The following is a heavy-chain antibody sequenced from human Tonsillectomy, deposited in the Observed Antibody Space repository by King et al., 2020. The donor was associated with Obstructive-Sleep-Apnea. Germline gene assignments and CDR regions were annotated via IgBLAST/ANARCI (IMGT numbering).Heavy chain of an antibody. Sequence: VQLVESGGGLVKPGGSLRLSCAASGFTFSTYSVNWVRQAPGKGLEWVSSISSVTSYMYYADSVKGRFTISRDNAKNSLYLQMNSLRAEDTGIYYCARFSRSSAWTEPLYYFDYGGQGTLVTVSS. V-gene: IGHV3-21*01. CDR1: GFTFSTYS. J-gene: IGHJ4*02. D-gene: IGHD6-19*01. CDR2: ISSVTSYM. CDR3: ARFSRSSAWTEPLYYFDY.